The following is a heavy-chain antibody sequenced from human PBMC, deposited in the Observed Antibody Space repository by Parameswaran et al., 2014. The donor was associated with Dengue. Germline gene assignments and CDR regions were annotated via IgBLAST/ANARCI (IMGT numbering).Heavy chain of an antibody. CDR3: AREGNYDSSGYGFDP. V-gene: IGHV1-69*01. CDR2: IIPIFGTA. D-gene: IGHD3-22*01. Sequence: SWVRQAPGQGLEWMGGIIPIFGTASYAQKFQGRVTITADESTSTAYMELSSLRSEDTAVYYCAREGNYDSSGYGFDPWGQGTLVTVSS. J-gene: IGHJ5*02.